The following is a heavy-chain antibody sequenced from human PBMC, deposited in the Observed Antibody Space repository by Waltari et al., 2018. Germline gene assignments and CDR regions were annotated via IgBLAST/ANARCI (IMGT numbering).Heavy chain of an antibody. V-gene: IGHV3-23*01. CDR3: ANSTLKGYY. J-gene: IGHJ4*02. Sequence: EVQLLESGGGLAQPGGSLRIACEASDFTFSNYAMSWVRQAPGKGLEWISGISGSGDSTYYADSVTGRFTISRDNSKNTLYLQMNSLRAEDTAVYYCANSTLKGYYWGQGTLVTVSS. CDR2: ISGSGDST. CDR1: DFTFSNYA.